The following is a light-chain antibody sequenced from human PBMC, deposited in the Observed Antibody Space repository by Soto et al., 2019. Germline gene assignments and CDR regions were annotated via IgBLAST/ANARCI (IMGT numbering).Light chain of an antibody. V-gene: IGLV7-46*01. CDR1: TGAVTSAHY. Sequence: QTVVTQEPSLTVSPGGTVTLTCGSSTGAVTSAHYPYWLQQKPGQAPRTLIYDTTNKHSWTPARFSGSLLGGKAALTLSGAQPEDEAEYYCLLFCCGSRHVFGPGTKVTVL. CDR3: LLFCCGSRHV. J-gene: IGLJ1*01. CDR2: DTT.